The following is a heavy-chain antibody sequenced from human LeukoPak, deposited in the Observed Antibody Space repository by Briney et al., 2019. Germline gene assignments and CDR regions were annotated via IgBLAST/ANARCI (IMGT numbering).Heavy chain of an antibody. J-gene: IGHJ4*02. V-gene: IGHV1-2*04. CDR1: GYTFTGYY. CDR3: ARSGDDSSRYSY. D-gene: IGHD3-22*01. Sequence: ASVKVSCKASGYTFTGYYMHWVRQAPGQGLEWMGWINPNGGGTNYAQKFQGWVTMTRDTSISTAYMELSRLRSDDTAVYYCARSGDDSSRYSYWGQGTLVTVSS. CDR2: INPNGGGT.